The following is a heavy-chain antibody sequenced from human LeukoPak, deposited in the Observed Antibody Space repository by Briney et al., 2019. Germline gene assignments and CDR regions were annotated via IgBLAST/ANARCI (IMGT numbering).Heavy chain of an antibody. D-gene: IGHD1-26*01. Sequence: GGSLRLSCAASGFTFSAYWMHWVRQDPGKGLVWVSRIDTDGSSTSYADSVKGRFIISRDKAKKTLYLQMNSLRAEDTAVYYCARGVGYSGALFDIWGQGTMVTVSS. V-gene: IGHV3-74*01. CDR2: IDTDGSST. J-gene: IGHJ3*02. CDR1: GFTFSAYW. CDR3: ARGVGYSGALFDI.